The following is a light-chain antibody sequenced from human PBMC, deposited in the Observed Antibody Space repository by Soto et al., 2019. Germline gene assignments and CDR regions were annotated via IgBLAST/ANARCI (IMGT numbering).Light chain of an antibody. CDR1: SSNIGSNT. J-gene: IGLJ2*01. CDR2: SNN. V-gene: IGLV1-44*01. Sequence: QSVLTQPPSASGTPGQRVTISCSGSSSNIGSNTVNWYQQLPGTAPKLRIYSNNQRPSGVPDRFSGSRSGTSASLAISGLQSEHQADYYCAAWDDSLNAVVFAGGTTLTVL. CDR3: AAWDDSLNAVV.